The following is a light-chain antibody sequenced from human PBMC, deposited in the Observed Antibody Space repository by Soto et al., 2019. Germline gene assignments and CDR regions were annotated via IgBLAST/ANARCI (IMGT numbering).Light chain of an antibody. CDR2: SAS. J-gene: IGKJ1*01. Sequence: EIVMTQSPATLSVSPGGRATLSCRASQSISDTLAWYQQKPGQAPRLLIYSASRRATGFPGRFSGSGSGTDFTLTISSLQFEDLAVYYCQQYNNWPWTFGQGTKWIS. V-gene: IGKV3-15*01. CDR1: QSISDT. CDR3: QQYNNWPWT.